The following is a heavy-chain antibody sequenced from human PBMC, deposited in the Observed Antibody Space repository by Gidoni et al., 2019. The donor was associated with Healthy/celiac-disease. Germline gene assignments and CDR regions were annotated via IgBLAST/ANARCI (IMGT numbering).Heavy chain of an antibody. CDR3: ARSSFGGVIVSYYYYGMDV. Sequence: QVQLVQSGAEVKKPGSSVKVSCKASGGTFSRYATSWVRQAPGQGLEWMGGIIPIFGTANYAQKFQGRVTITADKSTSTAYMELSSLRSEDTAVYYCARSSFGGVIVSYYYYGMDVWGQGTTVTVSS. J-gene: IGHJ6*02. V-gene: IGHV1-69*06. CDR1: GGTFSRYA. CDR2: IIPIFGTA. D-gene: IGHD3-16*02.